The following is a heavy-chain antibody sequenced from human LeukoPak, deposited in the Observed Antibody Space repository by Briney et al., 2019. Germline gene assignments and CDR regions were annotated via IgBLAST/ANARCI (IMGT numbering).Heavy chain of an antibody. CDR2: INPSSCDT. D-gene: IGHD2-8*01. J-gene: IGHJ5*02. CDR3: VREKNGWFDP. V-gene: IGHV1-18*01. Sequence: EWMGWINPSSCDTSIAQKFRDRVTMTTDTSTTTAYMEARSLRSDDTAVYFCVREKNGWFDPWGQGTLVTVSS.